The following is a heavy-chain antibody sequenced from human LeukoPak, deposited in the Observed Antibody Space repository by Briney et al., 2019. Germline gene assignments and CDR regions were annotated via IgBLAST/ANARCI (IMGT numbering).Heavy chain of an antibody. Sequence: SVKVSCKASGGTFGSYAISWVRQAPGQGLEWMGRIIPILGIANYAQKFQGRVTITADKSTSTAYMELSSLRSEDTAVYYCATSHLYCGGDCYPDYWGQGTLVTVSS. J-gene: IGHJ4*02. CDR1: GGTFGSYA. CDR3: ATSHLYCGGDCYPDY. V-gene: IGHV1-69*04. D-gene: IGHD2-21*02. CDR2: IIPILGIA.